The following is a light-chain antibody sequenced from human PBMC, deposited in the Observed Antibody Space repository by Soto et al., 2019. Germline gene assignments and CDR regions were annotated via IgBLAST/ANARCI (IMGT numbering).Light chain of an antibody. CDR1: NVNIGGNK. J-gene: IGLJ1*01. CDR2: SSN. Sequence: QSVLTQAPSASTTPGQRVTISCSGSNVNIGGNKVNWYRQLPGTAPKLLIHSSNQRPSGVPDRFSSSKSGTSASLAISGLQSEDEANYYCATRDDRPHGSVFAT. V-gene: IGLV1-44*01. CDR3: ATRDDRPHGSV.